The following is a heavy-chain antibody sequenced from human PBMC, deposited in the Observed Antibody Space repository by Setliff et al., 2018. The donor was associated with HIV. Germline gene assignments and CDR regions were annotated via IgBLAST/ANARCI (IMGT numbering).Heavy chain of an antibody. CDR3: ARETQTGSGSYFA. J-gene: IGHJ4*02. CDR2: INCVNGDT. V-gene: IGHV1-46*01. Sequence: ASVKVSCKTSGYSFTSYYVNWVRQAPGQGLEWVGIINCVNGDTRYAQEFQGRVTITSDTSTTTVYMDLSSLTTQDTAVYHCARETQTGSGSYFAWGQGTLVTVSS. CDR1: GYSFTSYY. D-gene: IGHD3-10*01.